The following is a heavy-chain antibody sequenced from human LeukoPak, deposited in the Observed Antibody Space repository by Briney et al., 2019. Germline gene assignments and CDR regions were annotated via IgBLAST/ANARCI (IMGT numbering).Heavy chain of an antibody. J-gene: IGHJ6*02. D-gene: IGHD2-2*01. CDR2: IYHSGST. CDR3: ARELVVPAATGCYYYYGMDV. CDR1: GGSISSSNW. V-gene: IGHV4-4*02. Sequence: SGTLPLTRAVSGGSISSSNWWSWVRQPPGKGLEWIGEIYHSGSTNYNPSLKSRVTISVDKSKNQFSLKLSSVTAADTAVYYCARELVVPAATGCYYYYGMDVWGQGTTVTVSS.